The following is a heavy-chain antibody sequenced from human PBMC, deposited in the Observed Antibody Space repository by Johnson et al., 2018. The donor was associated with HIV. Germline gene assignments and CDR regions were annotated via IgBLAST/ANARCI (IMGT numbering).Heavy chain of an antibody. CDR3: AKMFASAAGLDAFDI. D-gene: IGHD6-13*01. CDR2: ISWNSGSI. J-gene: IGHJ3*02. CDR1: GFTFSSYA. Sequence: EVQLVESGGGLVQPGGSLRLSCAASGFTFSSYAMSWVRQAPGKGLEWVSGISWNSGSIGYADSVKGRFTISRDNAKNSLYLQMNSLRAEDTAVYYCAKMFASAAGLDAFDIWGQGTMVTVSS. V-gene: IGHV3-9*01.